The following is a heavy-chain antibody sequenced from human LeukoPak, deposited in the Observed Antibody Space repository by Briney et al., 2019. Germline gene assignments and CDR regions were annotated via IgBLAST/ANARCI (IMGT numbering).Heavy chain of an antibody. CDR2: ISGSGDST. Sequence: GSLRLSCAASGFTFTSYAMSWVRQAPGKGLEWVSAISGSGDSTYYADSVKGRFTISRDNSKNTLYLQMNSLRADDTAVYYCAKGRSGNYYAFDYWGQGTLVTVSS. CDR1: GFTFTSYA. J-gene: IGHJ4*02. V-gene: IGHV3-23*01. D-gene: IGHD1-26*01. CDR3: AKGRSGNYYAFDY.